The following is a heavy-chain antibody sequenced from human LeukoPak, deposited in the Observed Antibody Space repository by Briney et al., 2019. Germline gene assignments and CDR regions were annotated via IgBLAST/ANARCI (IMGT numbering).Heavy chain of an antibody. CDR3: ARSSAAARVFDY. V-gene: IGHV4-30-2*01. CDR2: IYHSGST. J-gene: IGHJ4*02. Sequence: SETLSLTCAVSGGSISSGGYSWSWIRQPPGKGLEWIGYIYHSGSTYYNPSLKSRVTISVDRSKNQFSLKLSSVTAADTAVYYCARSSAAARVFDYWGQGTLVTVS. CDR1: GGSISSGGYS. D-gene: IGHD2-15*01.